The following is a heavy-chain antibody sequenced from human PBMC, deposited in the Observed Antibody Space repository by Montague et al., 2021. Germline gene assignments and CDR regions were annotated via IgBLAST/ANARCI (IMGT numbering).Heavy chain of an antibody. CDR3: ATEGKLPGPDFDH. J-gene: IGHJ4*02. Sequence: SLRLSCAASGFTFSSYWMTWVRQAPGKGLEWVANIKQDGSAKYYVDSVKGRFTISRDNAKNSLYLQMNSLKTDDTAVYYCATEGKLPGPDFDHWGQGTLVTVSS. CDR1: GFTFSSYW. D-gene: IGHD1-7*01. V-gene: IGHV3-7*05. CDR2: IKQDGSAK.